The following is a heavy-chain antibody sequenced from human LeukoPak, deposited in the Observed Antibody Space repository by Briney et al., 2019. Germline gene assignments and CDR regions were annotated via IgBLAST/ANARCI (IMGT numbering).Heavy chain of an antibody. V-gene: IGHV3-20*04. CDR1: GFTFSSYW. Sequence: GGSLRLSCAASGFTFSSYWMSWVRQAPGKGLEWVSGINWNGGSTGYADSVKGRFTISRDNAKNSLYLQMNSLRAEDTALYYCARDQGITGTTSFDYWGQGTLVTVSS. CDR3: ARDQGITGTTSFDY. D-gene: IGHD1-7*01. J-gene: IGHJ4*02. CDR2: INWNGGST.